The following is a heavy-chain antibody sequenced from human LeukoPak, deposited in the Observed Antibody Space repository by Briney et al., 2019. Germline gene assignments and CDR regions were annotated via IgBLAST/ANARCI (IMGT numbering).Heavy chain of an antibody. CDR2: ISAYNGNT. J-gene: IGHJ6*02. CDR3: ARVTCPGGDCYYYYGLDV. CDR1: GYTFTSYG. D-gene: IGHD2-21*02. V-gene: IGHV1-18*01. Sequence: ASVKVSCKASGYTFTSYGISWVRQAPGQGLEWMGWISAYNGNTNYAQKLQDRVTMTTDTSTSTAYMELRSLKSDDTAVYYCARVTCPGGDCYYYYGLDVWGQGTTVTVSS.